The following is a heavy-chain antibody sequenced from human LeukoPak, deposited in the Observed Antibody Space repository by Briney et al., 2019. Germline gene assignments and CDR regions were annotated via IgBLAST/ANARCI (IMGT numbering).Heavy chain of an antibody. CDR2: IIPIFGTA. D-gene: IGHD2-15*01. V-gene: IGHV1-69*05. J-gene: IGHJ6*03. CDR1: GGTFSSYA. CDR3: ARDAYCSGGSCYHHEYYYYMDV. Sequence: SVKVSCKASGGTFSSYAISWVRQAPGQGLEWMGEIIPIFGTANYAQKFQGRVTITTDESTSTAYMELSSLRSEDTAVYYCARDAYCSGGSCYHHEYYYYMDVWGKGTTVTVSS.